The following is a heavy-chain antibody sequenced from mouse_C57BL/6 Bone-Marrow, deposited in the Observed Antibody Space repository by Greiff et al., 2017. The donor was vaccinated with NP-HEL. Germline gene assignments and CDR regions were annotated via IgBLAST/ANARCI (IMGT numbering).Heavy chain of an antibody. Sequence: VQLQQSGPELVKPGASVKLSCKASGYTFTSYDINWVKQRPGQGLEWIGWIYPRDGSTKYNEKFKGKATLTVDTSSSTAYMELHSLTSEDSAVYFCARSYYYGSSYHYWYFDVWGTGTTVTVSS. CDR1: GYTFTSYD. CDR2: IYPRDGST. J-gene: IGHJ1*03. CDR3: ARSYYYGSSYHYWYFDV. D-gene: IGHD1-1*01. V-gene: IGHV1-85*01.